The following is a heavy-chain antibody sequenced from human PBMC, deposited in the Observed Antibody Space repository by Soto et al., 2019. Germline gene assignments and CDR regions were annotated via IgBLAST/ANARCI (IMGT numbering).Heavy chain of an antibody. J-gene: IGHJ4*02. CDR1: GFTLSTST. Sequence: GSLRLSCAASGFTLSTSTMNWVRQAPGQGLEWVSSISSSSTYTYYAASVKGRFTISRDNAKNSLYLQMNSLRAEDTAVYYCARVGSPGYCSGGYCPPPDYWGQGTLVTVSS. CDR2: ISSSSTYT. CDR3: ARVGSPGYCSGGYCPPPDY. V-gene: IGHV3-21*01. D-gene: IGHD2-15*01.